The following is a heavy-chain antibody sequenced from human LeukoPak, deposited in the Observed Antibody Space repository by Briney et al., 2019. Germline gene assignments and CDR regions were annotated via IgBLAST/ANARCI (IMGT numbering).Heavy chain of an antibody. CDR3: ARDPGIDSSGGMDV. CDR2: IYTSGST. J-gene: IGHJ6*02. CDR1: GGSISSYY. D-gene: IGHD3-22*01. V-gene: IGHV4-4*07. Sequence: SQTLSLTCAVSGGSISSYYWSWIRQPAGKGLEWIGRIYTSGSTNYNPSLKSRVTMSVDTSKNQFSLKLSSVTAADTAVYYCARDPGIDSSGGMDVWGQGTTVTVSS.